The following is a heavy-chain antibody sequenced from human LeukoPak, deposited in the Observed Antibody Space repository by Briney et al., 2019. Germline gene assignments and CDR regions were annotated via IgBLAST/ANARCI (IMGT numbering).Heavy chain of an antibody. V-gene: IGHV3-23*01. CDR3: ASSANYYYYYGMDV. CDR2: ITASGGT. CDR1: GFTFSSYA. Sequence: GGSLRLSCAASGFTFSSYAMSWVRQAPGKGLEWVSTITASGGTYYADSLKGRFTISRDTSKNTLYLQINSLRAEDTAVYYCASSANYYYYYGMDVWGQGTTVTVSS. J-gene: IGHJ6*02.